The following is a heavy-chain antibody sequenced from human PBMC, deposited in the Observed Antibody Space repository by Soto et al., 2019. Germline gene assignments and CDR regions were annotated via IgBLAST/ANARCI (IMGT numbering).Heavy chain of an antibody. V-gene: IGHV3-23*01. CDR1: GFTFSSYA. Sequence: EVQLLESGGGLVQPGGSLRLSCAAPGFTFSSYAMNWVRQGPGKGLEWVSVISGSGGSTYYADSVKGRFTISRDNSKNTLYLQMNSLRAEDTAVYYCASRSSGWYFDYWGQGTLVTVSS. CDR2: ISGSGGST. J-gene: IGHJ4*02. D-gene: IGHD6-19*01. CDR3: ASRSSGWYFDY.